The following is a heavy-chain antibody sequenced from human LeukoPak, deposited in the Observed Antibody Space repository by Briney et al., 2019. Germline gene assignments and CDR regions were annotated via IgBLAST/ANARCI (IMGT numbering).Heavy chain of an antibody. CDR3: ARDSADNLD. D-gene: IGHD3-9*01. Sequence: SGGSLRLSCAASGFIFSSYGMHWVRQAPGKGLEWVAFIRYDGSKKYYADSVKGRFTISRDNSKNTLYLQMNSLRAEDTALYYCARDSADNLDWGQGTLVTVSS. CDR1: GFIFSSYG. J-gene: IGHJ4*02. CDR2: IRYDGSKK. V-gene: IGHV3-30*02.